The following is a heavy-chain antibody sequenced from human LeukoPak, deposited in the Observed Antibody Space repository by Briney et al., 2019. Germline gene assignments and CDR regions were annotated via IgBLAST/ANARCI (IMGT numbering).Heavy chain of an antibody. CDR2: INPHSGIT. V-gene: IGHV1-2*02. J-gene: IGHJ4*02. CDR1: GFTFTEYY. CDR3: VREGITKAFDL. D-gene: IGHD1-14*01. Sequence: VASVKVSRKASGFTFTEYYMHWVRLAPGQGLEWMGYINPHSGITSFPQKLRGRDTLTPNTSISAAYMELSSLISDDTAMYYCVREGITKAFDLWGQGALVSVSS.